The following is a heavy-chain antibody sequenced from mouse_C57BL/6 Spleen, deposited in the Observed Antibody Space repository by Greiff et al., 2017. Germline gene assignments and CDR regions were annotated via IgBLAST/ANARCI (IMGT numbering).Heavy chain of an antibody. Sequence: QVQLQQSGAELARPGASVKLSCKASGYTFTSYGISWVKQRTGQGLEWIGEIYPRSGNTYYNEKFKGKATLTADKASSTAYMELRSLTSEDSAVYFCARWLLPYWYFDVWGTGTTVTVSS. V-gene: IGHV1-81*01. CDR3: ARWLLPYWYFDV. CDR2: IYPRSGNT. CDR1: GYTFTSYG. D-gene: IGHD2-3*01. J-gene: IGHJ1*03.